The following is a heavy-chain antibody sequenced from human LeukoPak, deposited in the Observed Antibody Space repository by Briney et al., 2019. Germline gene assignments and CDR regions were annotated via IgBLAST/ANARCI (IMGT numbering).Heavy chain of an antibody. CDR2: ISGSGIST. J-gene: IGHJ4*02. CDR1: GFTFSDYG. V-gene: IGHV3-23*01. Sequence: GGSLRLSCAAAGFTFSDYGMNWVRQAPGKGLEWVSGISGSGISTYYADSVKGRFTISRDNSKNTLYLQMNSLRAEDTAVYYCAKDRRGQLVLWGQGTLVTVSS. CDR3: AKDRRGQLVL. D-gene: IGHD6-13*01.